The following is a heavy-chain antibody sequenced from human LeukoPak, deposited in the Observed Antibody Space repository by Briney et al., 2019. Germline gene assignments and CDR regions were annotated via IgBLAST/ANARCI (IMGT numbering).Heavy chain of an antibody. CDR1: GFTFRSYA. D-gene: IGHD3-22*01. CDR2: IGGNGDTT. CDR3: AKDYYDSSGYYYISIYYFDY. J-gene: IGHJ4*02. V-gene: IGHV3-23*01. Sequence: GGSLRLSCAASGFTFRSYAMSWVRQAPGKGLEWVSTIGGNGDTTYYADSVKGRFTISRDNSKNTLYLQMNSLRAEDTAVYYCAKDYYDSSGYYYISIYYFDYWGQGTLVTVSS.